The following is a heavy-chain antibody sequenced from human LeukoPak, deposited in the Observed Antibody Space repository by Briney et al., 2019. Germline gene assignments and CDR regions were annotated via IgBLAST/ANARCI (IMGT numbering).Heavy chain of an antibody. J-gene: IGHJ5*02. CDR2: FYYGGST. CDR3: ARDRSREGTYGSGSYFPGWFDP. V-gene: IGHV4-39*07. D-gene: IGHD3-10*01. Sequence: SETLSLTCTVSGGSISGSSHYWAWIRQPPGRGLEWIGHFYYGGSTYYNPSLKSRVTISVDTSKNQFSVKLTSVTAADTAVYYCARDRSREGTYGSGSYFPGWFDPWGQGTLVTVSS. CDR1: GGSISGSSHY.